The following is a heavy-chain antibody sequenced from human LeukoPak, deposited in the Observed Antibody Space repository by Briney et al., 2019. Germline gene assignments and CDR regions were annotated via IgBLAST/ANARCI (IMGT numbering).Heavy chain of an antibody. J-gene: IGHJ5*02. V-gene: IGHV1-2*02. CDR2: INPNSGGT. D-gene: IGHD4-11*01. Sequence: ASVKVSCKASGYTFSGYYMHWVRQAPGQGLEWMGWINPNSGGTYYAQKFQGRVTMTRDTSISTAYMELSRLRSEDTAFYYCARVGDYSPRGWFDPWGQGTLVTVSS. CDR3: ARVGDYSPRGWFDP. CDR1: GYTFSGYY.